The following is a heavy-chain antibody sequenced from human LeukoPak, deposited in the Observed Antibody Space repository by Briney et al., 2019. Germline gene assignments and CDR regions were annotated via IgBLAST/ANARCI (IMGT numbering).Heavy chain of an antibody. CDR2: ISKSGSTI. CDR3: ARDPLIYYYYMDV. Sequence: GGSLRLSCAASGFTFSDYYMNWIRQAPGKGLEWVSYISKSGSTIYYADSVKGRFTISRDNAKNSLYLQMNSLRAEDTAVYYCARDPLIYYYYMDVWGKGTTVTISS. CDR1: GFTFSDYY. J-gene: IGHJ6*03. V-gene: IGHV3-11*04.